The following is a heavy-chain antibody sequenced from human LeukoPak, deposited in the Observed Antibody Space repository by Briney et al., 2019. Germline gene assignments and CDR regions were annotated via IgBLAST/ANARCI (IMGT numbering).Heavy chain of an antibody. CDR2: IWYDGSNK. Sequence: GGSLRLSCAASGFTFSSYGMHWVRQAPGKGLEWVAVIWYDGSNKYYADSVKGRFTISRDNSKNTLYLQMNSLRAEDTAVYYCATRGIVVVTATQHWGQGTLVTVPS. V-gene: IGHV3-33*01. CDR3: ATRGIVVVTATQH. J-gene: IGHJ1*01. CDR1: GFTFSSYG. D-gene: IGHD2-21*02.